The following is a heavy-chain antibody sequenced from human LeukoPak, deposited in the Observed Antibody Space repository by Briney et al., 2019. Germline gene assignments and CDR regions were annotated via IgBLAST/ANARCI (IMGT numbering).Heavy chain of an antibody. CDR2: INHSGST. D-gene: IGHD3-9*01. CDR3: AREGGRGYDILTGYHDWFDP. Sequence: SETLSLTCAVYGGSFRGYYGSGIRQPPGKGREWFGEINHSGSTNYNPSLKSRITISVDPSKNQFSLKLSSVTAADTAVYYCAREGGRGYDILTGYHDWFDPWGQGTLVTVSS. J-gene: IGHJ5*02. V-gene: IGHV4-34*01. CDR1: GGSFRGYY.